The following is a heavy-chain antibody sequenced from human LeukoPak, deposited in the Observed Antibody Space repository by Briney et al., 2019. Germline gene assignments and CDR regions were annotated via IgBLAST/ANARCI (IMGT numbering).Heavy chain of an antibody. Sequence: GGSLRLSCAASGFTFSSYAMSWVRQAPGKGLEWVSAISGSGGSTYYADSVKGRFTISRDNSKNTLYLQMNSLRAEDTAVYYCAKVLCSSGWYSYYFDYWGQGTLVTVSS. D-gene: IGHD6-19*01. CDR3: AKVLCSSGWYSYYFDY. CDR1: GFTFSSYA. J-gene: IGHJ4*02. CDR2: ISGSGGST. V-gene: IGHV3-23*01.